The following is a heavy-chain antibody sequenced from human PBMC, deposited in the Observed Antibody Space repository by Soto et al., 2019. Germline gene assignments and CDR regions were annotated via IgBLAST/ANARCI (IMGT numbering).Heavy chain of an antibody. D-gene: IGHD3-22*01. CDR1: RFTFSSYT. Sequence: PGGSLRLSCSASRFTFSSYTMNWVRQAPGKGLEWVSSISSSTTYIYYADSVKGRFTVSRDNAKNPLYLQVNSLRAEDTAVYYCARDFDSSGYYGPVGAFDIWGQGTMVTVSS. CDR3: ARDFDSSGYYGPVGAFDI. CDR2: ISSSTTYI. V-gene: IGHV3-21*03. J-gene: IGHJ3*02.